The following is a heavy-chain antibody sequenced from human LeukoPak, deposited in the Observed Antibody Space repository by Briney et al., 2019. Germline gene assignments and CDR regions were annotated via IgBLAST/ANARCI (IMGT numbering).Heavy chain of an antibody. J-gene: IGHJ3*02. CDR2: INSDGSRT. D-gene: IGHD1-14*01. Sequence: GGSLRLSCVASGFTLSSRYWMHWVRPAPGKGLVWVSRINSDGSRTSYADSVKGRFTIFRDNAKNSLYLQMNSLRDEDTAIYYCARDPPDHGEAFDIWGQGTVVAVSS. V-gene: IGHV3-74*01. CDR3: ARDPPDHGEAFDI. CDR1: GFTLSSRYW.